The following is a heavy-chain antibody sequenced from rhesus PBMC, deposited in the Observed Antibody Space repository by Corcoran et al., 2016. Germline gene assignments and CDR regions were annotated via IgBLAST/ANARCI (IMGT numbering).Heavy chain of an antibody. CDR2: IYGSSGST. Sequence: QVQLQESGPGLVKPSETLSLTCAVSGYSISSNYWSWIRQPPGKGLGWIGYIYGSSGSTYYNPSRKSRVTISTDTSKNQFSLKLSSVTAADTAVYYCASPYCTGSGCHGLVGYWGQGVLVTVSS. D-gene: IGHD2-21*01. J-gene: IGHJ4*01. V-gene: IGHV4-160*01. CDR1: GYSISSNY. CDR3: ASPYCTGSGCHGLVGY.